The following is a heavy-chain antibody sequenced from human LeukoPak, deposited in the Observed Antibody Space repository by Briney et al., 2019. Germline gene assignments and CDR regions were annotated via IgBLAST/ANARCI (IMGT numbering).Heavy chain of an antibody. D-gene: IGHD1-26*01. CDR3: ARSYSGSYMGAFDI. CDR2: MNPNSGNT. V-gene: IGHV1-8*02. CDR1: GYTFTSYD. J-gene: IGHJ3*02. Sequence: ASVTVSCKASGYTFTSYDINWVRQATGQGLEWMGWMNPNSGNTGYAQKFQGRVTMTRNTSISTAYMELSSLRSEDTAVYYCARSYSGSYMGAFDIWGQGTMVTVSS.